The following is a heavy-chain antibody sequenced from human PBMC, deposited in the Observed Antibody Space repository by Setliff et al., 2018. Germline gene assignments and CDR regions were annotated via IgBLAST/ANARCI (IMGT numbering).Heavy chain of an antibody. J-gene: IGHJ4*02. D-gene: IGHD6-19*01. CDR1: GFTFSSYR. CDR3: ATPVPRYSSGWYCY. V-gene: IGHV3-21*01. Sequence: GGSLRLSCAASGFTFSSYRMNWVRQAPGKGLEWVSSISTSSSYIYYADSVKGRFTISRDNAKSSLYLQMNSLRAEDTAVYYCATPVPRYSSGWYCYWGQGTLVTVSS. CDR2: ISTSSSYI.